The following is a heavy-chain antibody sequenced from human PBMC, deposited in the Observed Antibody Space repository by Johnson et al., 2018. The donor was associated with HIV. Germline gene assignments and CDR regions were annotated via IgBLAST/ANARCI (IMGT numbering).Heavy chain of an antibody. V-gene: IGHV3-30-3*01. D-gene: IGHD6-6*01. CDR3: AREPRIAAFRDAFDI. CDR2: FSYDGSNK. J-gene: IGHJ3*02. CDR1: GFTFSSYT. Sequence: QVQLVESGGGLVQPGGSLRLSCAASGFTFSSYTMHWVRQAPGKGLEWVAFFSYDGSNKYYADSVKGRFTISRDNSKNTLYLQMNSLRAEDTAVYYCAREPRIAAFRDAFDIWGQGTMVTVSS.